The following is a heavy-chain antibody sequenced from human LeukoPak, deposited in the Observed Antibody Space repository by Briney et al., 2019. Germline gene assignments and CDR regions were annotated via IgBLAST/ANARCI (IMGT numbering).Heavy chain of an antibody. D-gene: IGHD2-8*02. J-gene: IGHJ4*02. V-gene: IGHV3-9*01. CDR1: GFTFDDYA. CDR2: ISWNSGSI. CDR3: AKHRGGVIDY. Sequence: GGSLRLSCVASGFTFDDYAMHWVRQAPGKGLEWVSGISWNSGSIGYADSVKGRFTISRDNAKNSLYLQMNSLRAEDTALYYCAKHRGGVIDYWGQGTLVTVSS.